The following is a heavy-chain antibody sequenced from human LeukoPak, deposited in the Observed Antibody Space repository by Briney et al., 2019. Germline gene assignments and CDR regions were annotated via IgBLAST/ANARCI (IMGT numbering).Heavy chain of an antibody. D-gene: IGHD5-18*01. Sequence: PSETLSLTCAVYSVSFNGYYWSWTPQPPGKEREWSGEINYSGSTNYNPPLKSRVTISVDTSTPQFSLKLSSVTAAATAVYYCARGAPKGIQLWLRLRGVASAIWGQGTMVTASS. CDR2: INYSGST. J-gene: IGHJ3*02. CDR1: SVSFNGYY. CDR3: ARGAPKGIQLWLRLRGVASAI. V-gene: IGHV4-34*01.